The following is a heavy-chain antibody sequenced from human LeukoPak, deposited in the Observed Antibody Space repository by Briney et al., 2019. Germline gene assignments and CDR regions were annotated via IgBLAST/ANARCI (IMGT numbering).Heavy chain of an antibody. CDR1: GFTFSSYW. J-gene: IGHJ4*02. CDR3: ARDRATASGYFDY. CDR2: IKQDGSEK. D-gene: IGHD5-12*01. V-gene: IGHV3-7*01. Sequence: GGSLRLSCGASGFTFSSYWMSWVRQAPGKGLEWVANIKQDGSEKYYVDSVKGRFTISRDIAKKSLYLQMNSLRAEDTAVYYCARDRATASGYFDYWGQGTLVTVSS.